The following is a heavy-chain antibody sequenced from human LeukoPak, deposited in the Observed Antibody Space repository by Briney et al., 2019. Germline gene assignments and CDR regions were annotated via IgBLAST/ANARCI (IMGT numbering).Heavy chain of an antibody. Sequence: PGGSLRLSCAASGFTFDDYGMSWVRQAPGKGLEWVSGINWNGGSTGYADSVKGRFTISRDNAKNSLYLQMNSLRAEDTAVYYCAKGDLGYCSTTNCNDYWGQGTLVTVSS. CDR2: INWNGGST. D-gene: IGHD2-2*01. V-gene: IGHV3-20*04. J-gene: IGHJ4*02. CDR1: GFTFDDYG. CDR3: AKGDLGYCSTTNCNDY.